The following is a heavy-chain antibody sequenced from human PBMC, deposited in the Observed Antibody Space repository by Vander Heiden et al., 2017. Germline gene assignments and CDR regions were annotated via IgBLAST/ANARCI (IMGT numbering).Heavy chain of an antibody. CDR3: ARQLIAAPHDS. V-gene: IGHV4-34*01. D-gene: IGHD6-13*01. J-gene: IGHJ5*01. CDR2: INHSGST. Sequence: QVQLHQWGAGLLKPSETLFLTCAVYGGSLSDYYWSWIRQPPGKGLEWIGEINHSGSTNYNSSLKSRATISVDTSKSHFSLKLSSVTAADTAVYYCARQLIAAPHDSWGQGTLVTVSS. CDR1: GGSLSDYY.